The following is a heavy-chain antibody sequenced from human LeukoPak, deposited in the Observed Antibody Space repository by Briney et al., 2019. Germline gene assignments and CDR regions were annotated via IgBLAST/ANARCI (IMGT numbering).Heavy chain of an antibody. V-gene: IGHV4-31*03. CDR1: GGSISSGGYY. D-gene: IGHD3-3*01. CDR2: IYYSGST. J-gene: IGHJ6*04. CDR3: AKAGYWSGYYNPLYYMDV. Sequence: SETLSLTCTVSGGSISSGGYYWSWIRQHPGKGLEWIGYIYYSGSTYYNPSLKSRVTISVDTSKNQFSLKLSSVTAADTAVYYCAKAGYWSGYYNPLYYMDVWGKGTTVIVSS.